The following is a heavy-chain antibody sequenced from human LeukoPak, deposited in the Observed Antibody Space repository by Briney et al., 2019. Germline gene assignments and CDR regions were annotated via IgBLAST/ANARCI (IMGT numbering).Heavy chain of an antibody. CDR1: GYTFTSYD. CDR3: ARGIRSVLPVVRYYFDY. V-gene: IGHV1-8*01. D-gene: IGHD2-15*01. CDR2: MNPNSGNT. Sequence: GASVKVSCKASGYTFTSYDINWVRQATGQGLEWMGWMNPNSGNTGYAQKFQGRVTMTRNTSISTAYMGLSSLRSEDTAVYYCARGIRSVLPVVRYYFDYWGQGTLVTVSS. J-gene: IGHJ4*02.